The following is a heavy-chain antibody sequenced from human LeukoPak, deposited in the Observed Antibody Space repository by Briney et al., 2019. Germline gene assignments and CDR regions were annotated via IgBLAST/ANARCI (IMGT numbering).Heavy chain of an antibody. V-gene: IGHV3-23*01. CDR2: IGGSDGTA. Sequence: PGGSLRLSCAASGFTFSSYAMNWVRQAPGKGLEWVSIIGGSDGTAYYADSVKGRFTTSRDNFQNTLYLQMNSLRAEDTAVYYCARRNAAYGPFDPWGQGTLVTVSS. CDR3: ARRNAAYGPFDP. CDR1: GFTFSSYA. D-gene: IGHD3-10*01. J-gene: IGHJ5*02.